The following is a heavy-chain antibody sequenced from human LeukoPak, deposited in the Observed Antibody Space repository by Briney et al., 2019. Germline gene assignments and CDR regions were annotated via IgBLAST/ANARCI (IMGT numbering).Heavy chain of an antibody. V-gene: IGHV4-4*07. J-gene: IGHJ6*03. CDR3: ARVVYSGYDFRGAMDV. CDR2: IYTSRST. D-gene: IGHD5-12*01. CDR1: GGSISSYS. Sequence: SETLSLTCTVSGGSISSYSWSWIRQPAGKGLEWIGRIYTSRSTNYNPSLKSRVTISVDTSKNQFSLKLSSVTAADTAVYYCARVVYSGYDFRGAMDVWGKGTTVTVSS.